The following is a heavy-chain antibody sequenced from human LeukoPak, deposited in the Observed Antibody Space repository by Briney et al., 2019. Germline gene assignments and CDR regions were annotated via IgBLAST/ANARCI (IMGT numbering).Heavy chain of an antibody. CDR1: GFPFDNHG. CDR2: ISGYNGHT. CDR3: ARDKGGYSDP. J-gene: IGHJ5*02. Sequence: AASVKVSCKTSGFPFDNHGIIWVRQGPGQGLEWMGWISGYNGHTRYGQRLQGRGTMATDKSTSTAYLELMNLRSDDTAIYFCARDKGGYSDPWGQGTLVTVSS. D-gene: IGHD3-16*01. V-gene: IGHV1-18*04.